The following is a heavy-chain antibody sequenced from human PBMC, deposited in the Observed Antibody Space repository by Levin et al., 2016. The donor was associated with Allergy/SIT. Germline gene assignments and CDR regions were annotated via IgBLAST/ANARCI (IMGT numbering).Heavy chain of an antibody. V-gene: IGHV3-7*03. D-gene: IGHD6-6*01. J-gene: IGHJ4*02. CDR3: ARQDEYSRSVDY. CDR2: MKQHVSDK. CDR1: GFTFSSYW. Sequence: GGSLRLSCAASGFTFSSYWMTWVRQAPGKGLEWVANMKQHVSDKYYVDSVKGRFTISRDNAKNSLYLQMNSLRAEDTAVYYCARQDEYSRSVDYWGQGTLVTVSS.